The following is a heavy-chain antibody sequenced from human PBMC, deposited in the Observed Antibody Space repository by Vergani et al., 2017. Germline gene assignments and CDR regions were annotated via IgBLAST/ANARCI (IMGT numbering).Heavy chain of an antibody. CDR1: GITFSDHY. J-gene: IGHJ6*02. V-gene: IGHV3-74*01. Sequence: VQLVESGGGLVKPGGSLRLSCAASGITFSDHYMTWVRQAPGKGLMWVSRINSDGDSTSYADSVKGRFTISRDNAKSSLYLQMNSLRAEDTGVYYCARDRYYLGSGSYPYFYYYGLDVWGQGTAVTVSS. CDR2: INSDGDST. D-gene: IGHD3-10*01. CDR3: ARDRYYLGSGSYPYFYYYGLDV.